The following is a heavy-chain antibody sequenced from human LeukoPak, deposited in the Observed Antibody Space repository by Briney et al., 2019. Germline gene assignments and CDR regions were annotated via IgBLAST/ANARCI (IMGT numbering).Heavy chain of an antibody. D-gene: IGHD3-22*01. CDR3: ARLSMIDTFDI. V-gene: IGHV5-51*01. CDR2: IYPGDSDT. CDR1: GYSFTSYW. Sequence: GESLKISCKGSGYSFTSYWIGWVRQMPGKGLEWMAIIYPGDSDTKYSPSFQDQVTISADKSINTAYLHWRSLKASDTAMYYCARLSMIDTFDIWGLGTVVTVSS. J-gene: IGHJ3*02.